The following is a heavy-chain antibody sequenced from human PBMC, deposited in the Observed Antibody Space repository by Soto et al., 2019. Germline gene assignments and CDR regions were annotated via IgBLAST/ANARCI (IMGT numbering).Heavy chain of an antibody. Sequence: GGSLRHSCAASVFTLTSYEMNWVRQAPGKGLEWVSYISSSGSTIYYADSVKGRFTISRDNAKNSLYLQMNSLRAEDTAVYYCARDWDDAFDIWGQGTMVTVPS. D-gene: IGHD1-26*01. CDR2: ISSSGSTI. V-gene: IGHV3-48*03. CDR3: ARDWDDAFDI. CDR1: VFTLTSYE. J-gene: IGHJ3*02.